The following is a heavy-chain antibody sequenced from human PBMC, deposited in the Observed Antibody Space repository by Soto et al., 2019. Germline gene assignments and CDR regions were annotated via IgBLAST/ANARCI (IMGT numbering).Heavy chain of an antibody. D-gene: IGHD6-19*01. CDR1: GGSISSSSYY. V-gene: IGHV4-39*01. Sequence: SETLSLTCTVSGGSISSSSYYWGWIRQPPGKGLEWIGSIYYSGSTYYNPSLKSRVTISVDTSKNQFSLKLSSVTAADTAVYYCARRVGSSGGSFDYWGQGTLVTVSS. J-gene: IGHJ4*02. CDR2: IYYSGST. CDR3: ARRVGSSGGSFDY.